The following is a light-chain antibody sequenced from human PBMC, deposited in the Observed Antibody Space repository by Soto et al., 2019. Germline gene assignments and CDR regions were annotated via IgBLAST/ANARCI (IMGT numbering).Light chain of an antibody. CDR2: RNS. CDR3: HSYDRSLSASV. CDR1: SSNIGADYD. J-gene: IGLJ3*02. V-gene: IGLV1-40*01. Sequence: QSVLTQPPSVSGAPGQRVTISCTGSSSNIGADYDVHWYQQLPGTAPKLLIFRNSDRPSGVPDRFSASKSGTSASLAITGLQAEDEADYYCHSYDRSLSASVFGGGTKLTVL.